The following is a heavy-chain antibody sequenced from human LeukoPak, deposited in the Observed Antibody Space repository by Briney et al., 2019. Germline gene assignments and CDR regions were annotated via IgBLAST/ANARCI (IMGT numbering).Heavy chain of an antibody. J-gene: IGHJ4*02. D-gene: IGHD3-22*01. CDR2: IYSGGST. Sequence: GGSLRLSCAASGFTVSSNYMSWVRQAPGKGLEWVSVIYSGGSTYYADSVKGRFTISRDNSKNTLYLQMNSLRAEDTAVYYCARDLLRDSSGYYSDYWGQGTLVTVSS. CDR1: GFTVSSNY. CDR3: ARDLLRDSSGYYSDY. V-gene: IGHV3-53*01.